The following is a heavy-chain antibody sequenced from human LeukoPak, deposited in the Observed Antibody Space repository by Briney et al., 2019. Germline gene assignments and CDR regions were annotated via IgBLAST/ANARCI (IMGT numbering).Heavy chain of an antibody. J-gene: IGHJ6*04. V-gene: IGHV3-21*01. Sequence: GGSLRLSCAASGFTFSSYSMNWVRQAPGKGLEWVSSISSSSSYIYYADSVKGRFTISRDNAKNSLYLQMNSLRAEDTAVYYCARIYCGTIWSDGRQFVDVCGKGTTVTVSS. D-gene: IGHD2-21*01. CDR2: ISSSSSYI. CDR1: GFTFSSYS. CDR3: ARIYCGTIWSDGRQFVDV.